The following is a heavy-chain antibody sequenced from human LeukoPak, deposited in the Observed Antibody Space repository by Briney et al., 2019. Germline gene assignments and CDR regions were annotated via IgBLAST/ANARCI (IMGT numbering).Heavy chain of an antibody. J-gene: IGHJ6*03. CDR1: GFTFSSYE. D-gene: IGHD3-10*01. V-gene: IGHV3-48*03. CDR2: ISSSGSTI. CDR3: ARDNYITMVRGVIGRPRAYYYYMDV. Sequence: GGSLRLSCAASGFTFSSYEMNWVRQAPGKGLEWVSYISSSGSTIYYAGSVKGRFTISRDNAKNSLYLQMNSLRAEDTAVYYCARDNYITMVRGVIGRPRAYYYYMDVWGKGTTVTISS.